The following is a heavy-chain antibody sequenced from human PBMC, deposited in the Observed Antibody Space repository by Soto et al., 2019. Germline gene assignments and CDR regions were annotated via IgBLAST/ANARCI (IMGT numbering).Heavy chain of an antibody. D-gene: IGHD3-22*01. CDR2: ISYDGSNK. J-gene: IGHJ4*02. CDR3: ARVNKVAYYYDSSGYPLDY. V-gene: IGHV3-30-3*01. Sequence: VGSLRLSCAASGFTFSSYAMHWVRQAPGKGLEWVAVISYDGSNKYYADSVKGRFTISRDNSKNTLYLQMNSLRAEDTAVYYCARVNKVAYYYDSSGYPLDYWGQGTLVTVSS. CDR1: GFTFSSYA.